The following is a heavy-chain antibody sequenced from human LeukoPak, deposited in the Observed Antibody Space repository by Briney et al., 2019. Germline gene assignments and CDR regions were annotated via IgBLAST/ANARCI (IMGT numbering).Heavy chain of an antibody. J-gene: IGHJ4*02. CDR1: GFTFSSYN. CDR2: ISSSSSYI. CDR3: ARPTDPYDPIAPADY. V-gene: IGHV3-21*01. Sequence: GGSLRLSCAASGFTFSSYNMNWVRQAPGKGLEWVSSISSSSSYIYYADSVKGRFTISRDNAKKSLYLQMNSLRVEDTAVYYCARPTDPYDPIAPADYWGQGTLVTVSS. D-gene: IGHD5-12*01.